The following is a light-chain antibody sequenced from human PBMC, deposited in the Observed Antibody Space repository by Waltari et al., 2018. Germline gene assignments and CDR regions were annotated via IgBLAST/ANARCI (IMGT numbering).Light chain of an antibody. CDR1: QSVRSN. V-gene: IGKV3-15*01. J-gene: IGKJ1*01. CDR2: GAS. Sequence: DIVMTQSPATLSVSPGERATLSCRASQSVRSNLAWYQQKPGQAPRLLIYGASTRATGIPATFSGGGSGTEFTLTISSQQSEDFAVYYCQQYINWPRTFGQGTKVEIK. CDR3: QQYINWPRT.